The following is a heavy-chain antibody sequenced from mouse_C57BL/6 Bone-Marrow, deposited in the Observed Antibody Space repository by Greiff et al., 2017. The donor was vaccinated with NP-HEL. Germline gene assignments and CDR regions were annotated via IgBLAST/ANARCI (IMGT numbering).Heavy chain of an antibody. CDR2: IHPYDSDT. J-gene: IGHJ3*01. CDR3: AISYVISRTWFAY. D-gene: IGHD1-1*01. V-gene: IGHV1-74*01. Sequence: VQLQQPGAELVKPGASVKVSCKASGYTFTSYWMPWVKQKHGQGLEWIGNIHPYDSDTKYNQKFKGKATLTVDKSSSTAYMQLSSLTSEDSAVYYCAISYVISRTWFAYWGQGTLVTVSA. CDR1: GYTFTSYW.